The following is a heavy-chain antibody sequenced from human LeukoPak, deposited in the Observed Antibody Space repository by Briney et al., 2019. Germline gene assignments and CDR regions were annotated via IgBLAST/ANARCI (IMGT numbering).Heavy chain of an antibody. CDR2: MNPNSGNT. CDR1: GYTFTSYD. CDR3: ARRTNWKRASEIDY. J-gene: IGHJ4*02. Sequence: GASVKVSCKASGYTFTSYDINWVRQATGQGLEWMGWMNPNSGNTGYAQKFQGRVTITRNTSISTAYMELSSLRSEDTAVYYCARRTNWKRASEIDYWGQGTLVTVSS. V-gene: IGHV1-8*03. D-gene: IGHD1-1*01.